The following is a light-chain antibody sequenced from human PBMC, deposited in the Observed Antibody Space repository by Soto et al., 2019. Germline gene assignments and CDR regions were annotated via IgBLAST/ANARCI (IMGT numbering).Light chain of an antibody. CDR2: RDI. J-gene: IGLJ1*01. V-gene: IGLV1-40*01. CDR3: HSYANSLNGYV. CDR1: SSNIGASYD. Sequence: QSLLTNSPSVSGAPGQRVIIPCTGSSSNIGASYDVHWYQQIPGAAPKLLIYRDIYRPSGIPNRFSGSKSGTSASLAITGLQAEDEADYYCHSYANSLNGYVFGTGTKVTVL.